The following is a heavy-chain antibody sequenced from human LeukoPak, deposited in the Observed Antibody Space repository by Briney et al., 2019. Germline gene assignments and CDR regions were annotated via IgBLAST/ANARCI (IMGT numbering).Heavy chain of an antibody. CDR1: GFSLTTRGVG. CDR2: IFWNDDK. Sequence: SGPTLVKPTQTLTLTCTFSGFSLTTRGVGVGWIRQPPRKALEWLALIFWNDDKRYSPSPKSRLTITKDTSKNQVVLTLTNLVPVDTATYYCAQRPLTAMVGFDYWGQGTLVTVSS. D-gene: IGHD5-18*01. V-gene: IGHV2-5*01. CDR3: AQRPLTAMVGFDY. J-gene: IGHJ4*02.